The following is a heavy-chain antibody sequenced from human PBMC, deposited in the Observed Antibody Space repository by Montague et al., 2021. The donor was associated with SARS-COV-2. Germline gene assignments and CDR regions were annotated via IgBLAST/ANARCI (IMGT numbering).Heavy chain of an antibody. CDR3: ARTTYTSCWFQQFDY. CDR1: GGSISSSNYY. D-gene: IGHD6-19*01. CDR2: IHYSGTT. J-gene: IGHJ4*02. Sequence: SETLSLTCTVSGGSISSSNYYWGWIRQPPGKGLEWIGSIHYSGTTYYNPSLQSRVTISADTSKKQFSLKLSSVTAADTAVYYCARTTYTSCWFQQFDYWGQGTLVTVSS. V-gene: IGHV4-39*01.